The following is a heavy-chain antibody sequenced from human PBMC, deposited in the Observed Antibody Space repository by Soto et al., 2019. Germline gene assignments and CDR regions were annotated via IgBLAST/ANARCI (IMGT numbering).Heavy chain of an antibody. CDR3: AKGSVGSYLNVFVR. Sequence: EVQLVESGGGLVQPGRSLRLSCAASGFTFDDYAMHWVRQALGRGLVWGSGISWHSGSVGYADSVTGRFTISRDNAKHALYLDRNSLRAEDTVLFYCAKGSVGSYLNVFVRWGQGTLGNVSS. J-gene: IGHJ5*02. V-gene: IGHV3-9*01. CDR1: GFTFDDYA. D-gene: IGHD2-15*01. CDR2: ISWHSGSV.